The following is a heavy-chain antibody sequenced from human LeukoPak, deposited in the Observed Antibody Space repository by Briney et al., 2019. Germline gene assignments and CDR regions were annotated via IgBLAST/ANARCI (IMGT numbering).Heavy chain of an antibody. J-gene: IGHJ6*02. D-gene: IGHD3-9*01. CDR1: GFTVSSNY. Sequence: GGFLRLSCAASGFTVSSNYMSWVRQAPGKGLEWVSVIYSGGSTYYADSVKGRFTISRRNSKNTLYLQMNSLRAEDTAVYYCARQPEGHYDILTGSYYYYGMDVWGQGTTVTVSS. CDR2: IYSGGST. V-gene: IGHV3-53*04. CDR3: ARQPEGHYDILTGSYYYYGMDV.